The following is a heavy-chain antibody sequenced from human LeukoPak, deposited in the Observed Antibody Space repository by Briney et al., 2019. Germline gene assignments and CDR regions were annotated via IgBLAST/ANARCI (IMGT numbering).Heavy chain of an antibody. D-gene: IGHD3-10*01. CDR1: AYTFTSYD. V-gene: IGHV1-2*02. CDR2: INPNSGGT. J-gene: IGHJ4*02. Sequence: GASVKVSCKASAYTFTSYDINWVRQATGQGLEWMGWINPNSGGTNYAQKFQGRVTMTRDTSISTAYMELSRLRSDDTAVYYCARSANRIQFVSSNYGSGSYGGYWGQGTLVTVSS. CDR3: ARSANRIQFVSSNYGSGSYGGY.